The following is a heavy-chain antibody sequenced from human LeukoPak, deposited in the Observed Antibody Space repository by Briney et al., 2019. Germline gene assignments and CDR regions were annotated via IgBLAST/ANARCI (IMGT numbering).Heavy chain of an antibody. V-gene: IGHV1-3*01. CDR1: GYTFTSYA. J-gene: IGHJ4*02. CDR3: ARGYSSGWYQGGFAY. Sequence: ASVKVSCKASGYTFTSYAMHWVRQAPGQRLEWMGWINAGNGNTKYSQKFQGRVTITRDTSASTAYMELSSLRSEDTAVYYCARGYSSGWYQGGFAYWGQGTLVTVSS. D-gene: IGHD6-19*01. CDR2: INAGNGNT.